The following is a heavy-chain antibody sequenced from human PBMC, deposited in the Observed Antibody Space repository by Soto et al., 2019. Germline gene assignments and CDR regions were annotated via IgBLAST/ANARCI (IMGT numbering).Heavy chain of an antibody. CDR3: ARETPSVAAAYYYYGLDV. J-gene: IGHJ6*02. D-gene: IGHD2-2*01. V-gene: IGHV1-69*01. CDR2: IIPVFGTA. Sequence: QVQLVQSGAEVKKAGSSVKVSCKVSGGTFSSYFINWVRQAPGQGLEWVGGIIPVFGTASYAEKFQGRVTITADESTSTAYMELSRLRSDDTAVYYCARETPSVAAAYYYYGLDVWGQGTTVTVPS. CDR1: GGTFSSYF.